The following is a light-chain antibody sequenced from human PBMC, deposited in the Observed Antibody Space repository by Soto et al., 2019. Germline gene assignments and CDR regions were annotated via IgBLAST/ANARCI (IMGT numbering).Light chain of an antibody. CDR1: SSDVGGYNY. V-gene: IGLV2-14*01. CDR3: LSFTSSFTYI. Sequence: QSALTQPASVYGSPGQSITISCPGTSSDVGGYNYVSWYQHHPGKAPKLMIYEVTNRPSGVSIRFSGSKSGTTASLTISGLQAEDEADYYCLSFTSSFTYIFGTGTKVTVL. J-gene: IGLJ1*01. CDR2: EVT.